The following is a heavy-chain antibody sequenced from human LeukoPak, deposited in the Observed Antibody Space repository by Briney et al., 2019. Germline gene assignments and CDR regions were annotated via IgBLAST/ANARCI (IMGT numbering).Heavy chain of an antibody. D-gene: IGHD1-26*01. CDR2: LDPEDGET. CDR1: GHTLTDLS. CDR3: ATGGIYSLLDY. J-gene: IGHJ4*02. Sequence: GASVKVSCKVSGHTLTDLSTHWVRQTPGGGLEWMGGLDPEDGETIYALKFQGRVTMTEDTSTDTAYMELSSLRSEDTAVYYCATGGIYSLLDYWGQGTLVTVSS. V-gene: IGHV1-24*01.